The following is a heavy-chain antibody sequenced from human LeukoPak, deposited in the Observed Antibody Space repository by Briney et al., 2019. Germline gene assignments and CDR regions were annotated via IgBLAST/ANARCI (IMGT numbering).Heavy chain of an antibody. V-gene: IGHV3-48*03. Sequence: GGSLRLSCAASGFTFSSYEMNWVRQAPGKGLEWVSYISSSGSTIYYADSVKGRFTISRDNAKNSLYLQMNSLRAQDTAVYYCAREDTAMVNWYFDIWGRGTLVTVS. CDR2: ISSSGSTI. CDR3: AREDTAMVNWYFDI. D-gene: IGHD5-18*01. J-gene: IGHJ2*01. CDR1: GFTFSSYE.